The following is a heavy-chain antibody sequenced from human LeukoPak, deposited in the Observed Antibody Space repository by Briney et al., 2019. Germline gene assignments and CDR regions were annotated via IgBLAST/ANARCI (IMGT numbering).Heavy chain of an antibody. CDR3: ARIGGGGRSFDF. CDR2: TYYRSKWYN. D-gene: IGHD3-16*01. CDR1: WDIDSSNSAA. J-gene: IGHJ4*02. Sequence: SQTHSLTYAISWDIDSSNSAAWNWIRQSPSRGLEWLERTYYRSKWYNDYAVSVTGRITINPATSKHQRTMQLDSVTPEDTAVYYCARIGGGGRSFDFWGQGILVTVSS. V-gene: IGHV6-1*01.